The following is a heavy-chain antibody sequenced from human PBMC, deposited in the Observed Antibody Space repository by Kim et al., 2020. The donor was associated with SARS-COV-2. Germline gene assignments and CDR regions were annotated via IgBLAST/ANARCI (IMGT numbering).Heavy chain of an antibody. CDR1: GFTFSSYS. J-gene: IGHJ3*02. Sequence: GGSLRLSCAASGFTFSSYSMNWVRQAPGKGLEWVSSISSSSSYIYYADSVKGRFTISRDNAKNSLYLQMNSLRAEDTAVYYCARPGQAVVVTAIRTTDDAFDIWGQGTMVTVSS. D-gene: IGHD2-21*02. V-gene: IGHV3-21*01. CDR2: ISSSSSYI. CDR3: ARPGQAVVVTAIRTTDDAFDI.